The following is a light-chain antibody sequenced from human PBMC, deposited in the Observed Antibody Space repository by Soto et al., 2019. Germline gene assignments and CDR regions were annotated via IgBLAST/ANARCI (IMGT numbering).Light chain of an antibody. Sequence: DIQMTQSPSSLSASVGDRVTITCRASQGISSYLAWYQQKPGKVPKVLIYAASTLHSGVPSRFSGSGSGTECTLTISNVQPEDVATYYCYTYYSAPETFGHGANLEIK. J-gene: IGKJ1*01. V-gene: IGKV1-27*01. CDR1: QGISSY. CDR2: AAS. CDR3: YTYYSAPET.